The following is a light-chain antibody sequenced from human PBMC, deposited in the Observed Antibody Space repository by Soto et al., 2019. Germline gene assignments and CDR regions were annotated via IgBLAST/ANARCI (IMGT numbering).Light chain of an antibody. V-gene: IGKV1-5*03. CDR2: KVS. Sequence: DIQMTQSPSTLSASVGDRVIITCRASESISNWLAWYQQKPGKAPNLLIYKVSSLKSGLPLGFSGSGSGKEFTPTINTLHPDDFATDYCQQYDTYSTFGQETKVEFK. CDR1: ESISNW. J-gene: IGKJ1*01. CDR3: QQYDTYST.